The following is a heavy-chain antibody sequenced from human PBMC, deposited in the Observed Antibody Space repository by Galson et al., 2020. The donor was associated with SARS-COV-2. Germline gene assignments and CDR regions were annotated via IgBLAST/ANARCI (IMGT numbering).Heavy chain of an antibody. CDR3: TRARRGSSWYGDYYAMDV. Sequence: AASGFTFRSYSMNWVRQAPGKGLEWVSYISSSSSTIYYADSVKGRFTISRDNAKNSVYLQMNSLRAEDTAVYYCTRARRGSSWYGDYYAMDVWGQGTTVTVSS. CDR2: ISSSSSTI. CDR1: GFTFRSYS. D-gene: IGHD6-13*01. J-gene: IGHJ6*02. V-gene: IGHV3-48*04.